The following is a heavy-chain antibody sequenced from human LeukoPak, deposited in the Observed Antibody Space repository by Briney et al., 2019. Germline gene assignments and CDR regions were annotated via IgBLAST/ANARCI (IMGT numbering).Heavy chain of an antibody. CDR2: ISSSSSSYL. CDR1: GFTFSSYS. J-gene: IGHJ4*02. Sequence: PGGSLRLSCAASGFTFSSYSMNWVRQAPGKGLEWVSSISSSSSSYLYYADSVKGRFTISRDNAKNSLYLQMNSLRAEDTAVYYCARDGYRGSTGQRGFDYWGQGTLVTVSS. CDR3: ARDGYRGSTGQRGFDY. V-gene: IGHV3-21*01. D-gene: IGHD5-18*01.